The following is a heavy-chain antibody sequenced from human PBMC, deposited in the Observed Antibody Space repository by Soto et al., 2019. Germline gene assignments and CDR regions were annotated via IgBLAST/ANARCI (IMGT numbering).Heavy chain of an antibody. CDR3: ARVQVDDFWSGYYGDY. Sequence: SLRLSCAASGFTFSSYWMHWVRQAPGKGLVWVSRINSDGSSTSYADSVKGRFTISRDNAKNTLYLQMNSLRAEDTAVYYCARVQVDDFWSGYYGDYWGQGTLVNVSS. CDR2: INSDGSST. V-gene: IGHV3-74*01. J-gene: IGHJ4*02. D-gene: IGHD3-3*01. CDR1: GFTFSSYW.